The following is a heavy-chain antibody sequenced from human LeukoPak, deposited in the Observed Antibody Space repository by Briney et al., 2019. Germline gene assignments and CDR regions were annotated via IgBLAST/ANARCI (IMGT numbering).Heavy chain of an antibody. V-gene: IGHV1-18*01. Sequence: PWASVKVSCKASGYTFTSYGISWVRQAPGQGLEWMGWISAYNGNTNYAQKLQSRVTMTTDTSTGTAYMELRSLRSDDTAVYYCARPVRSGVPRGGQLDYWGQGTLVTVSS. CDR1: GYTFTSYG. D-gene: IGHD3-3*01. J-gene: IGHJ4*02. CDR3: ARPVRSGVPRGGQLDY. CDR2: ISAYNGNT.